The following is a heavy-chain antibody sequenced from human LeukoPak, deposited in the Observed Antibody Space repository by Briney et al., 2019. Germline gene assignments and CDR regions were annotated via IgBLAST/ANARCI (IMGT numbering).Heavy chain of an antibody. CDR1: GGFVNSGSFY. CDR3: ARYYDSNYYYGMGV. J-gene: IGHJ6*02. Sequence: SETLSLTCTVSGGFVNSGSFYWSWIRQPPGKGLGWIGYIYNSGSTNYNPSLKSRVTISVDTSRNQFSLNLNSVTAADTAVYYCARYYDSNYYYGMGVLGQGTTVAVSS. V-gene: IGHV4-61*01. CDR2: IYNSGST. D-gene: IGHD3-22*01.